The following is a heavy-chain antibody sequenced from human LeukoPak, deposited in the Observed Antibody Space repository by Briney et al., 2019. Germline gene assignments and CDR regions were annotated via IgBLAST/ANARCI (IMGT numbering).Heavy chain of an antibody. V-gene: IGHV4-39*07. D-gene: IGHD3-10*01. Sequence: NPSETLSLTCTVSGGSISSSSYYWGWIRQPPGKGLEWIGSIYYSGSTYYNPSLKSRVTISVDTSKNQFSLKLSSVTAADTAVYYCARTLGDYGSGSYYYWGQGTLVTVSS. CDR1: GGSISSSSYY. CDR3: ARTLGDYGSGSYYY. CDR2: IYYSGST. J-gene: IGHJ4*02.